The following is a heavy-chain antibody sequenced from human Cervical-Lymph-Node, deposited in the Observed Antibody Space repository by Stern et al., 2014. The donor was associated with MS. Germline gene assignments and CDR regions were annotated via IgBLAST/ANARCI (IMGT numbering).Heavy chain of an antibody. CDR2: IYHSGST. J-gene: IGHJ5*02. Sequence: QVQLVESGPGLVKPSGTLSLTCSVSGASISTYHWWSWVRQAPGKGLEWIGDIYHSGSTTYNPSLKSRVTMSLDTSKNLFSLNLRSVTAADTAVYYCARNGYGDSFWIDPWGQGTLVTVSS. D-gene: IGHD2-2*03. CDR1: GASISTYHW. V-gene: IGHV4-4*02. CDR3: ARNGYGDSFWIDP.